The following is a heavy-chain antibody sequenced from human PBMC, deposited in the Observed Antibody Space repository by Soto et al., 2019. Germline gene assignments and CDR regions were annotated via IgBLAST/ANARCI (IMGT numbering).Heavy chain of an antibody. Sequence: PGGSLRLSCAASGFTFSSYAMHWVRQAPGKGLEWVAVISYDGSNKYYADSVKGRFTISRDNSKNTLYLQMNSLRAEDTAVYYCARDGYSSYDYHDYWGQGTLVTVSS. D-gene: IGHD6-13*01. J-gene: IGHJ4*02. CDR3: ARDGYSSYDYHDY. CDR2: ISYDGSNK. CDR1: GFTFSSYA. V-gene: IGHV3-30-3*01.